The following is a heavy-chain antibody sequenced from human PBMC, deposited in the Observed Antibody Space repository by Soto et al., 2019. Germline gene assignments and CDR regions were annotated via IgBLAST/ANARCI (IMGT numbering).Heavy chain of an antibody. CDR2: ISYDGSNK. J-gene: IGHJ4*02. CDR1: GFTFSTFP. CDR3: ARGIGFWSGLDY. D-gene: IGHD3-3*01. V-gene: IGHV3-30-3*01. Sequence: QVQLVESGGGVVQPGRSLKLSCAASGFTFSTFPMHWVRQAPGKGLDWVTLISYDGSNKYYTDSVKGRFTISIDNSKNTLYLQMNSLRTEDTAVYYCARGIGFWSGLDYWGQGTLVTVSS.